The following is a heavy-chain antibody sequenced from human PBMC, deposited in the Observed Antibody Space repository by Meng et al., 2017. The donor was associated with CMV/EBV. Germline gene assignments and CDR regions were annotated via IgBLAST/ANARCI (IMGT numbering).Heavy chain of an antibody. CDR1: GFTFSSYE. V-gene: IGHV3-48*03. Sequence: GSLRLSCAASGFTFSSYEMNWVRQAPGKGLEWVSYISSSGSTICYADSVKGRFTISRDNAKNSLYLQMNSLRAEDTAVYYCAREGGVATTDYYYYYGMDVWGQGTTVTVSS. J-gene: IGHJ6*02. CDR2: ISSSGSTI. CDR3: AREGGVATTDYYYYYGMDV. D-gene: IGHD5-12*01.